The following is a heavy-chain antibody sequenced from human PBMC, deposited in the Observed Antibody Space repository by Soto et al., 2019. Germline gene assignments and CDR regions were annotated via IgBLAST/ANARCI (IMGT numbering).Heavy chain of an antibody. CDR3: AKDWGRVLGAENYWYY. CDR2: ISGSDSST. D-gene: IGHD2-8*02. V-gene: IGHV3-23*01. Sequence: EVQLLESGGGLVQPGGSLRLSCAASGFIFSSYAMSWVRQAPGKGLEWVSGISGSDSSTYYADSVKGRFTISRDKSKSTIDLQMNSLRAEDTAVYYCAKDWGRVLGAENYWYYWGQGTLITVSS. CDR1: GFIFSSYA. J-gene: IGHJ4*02.